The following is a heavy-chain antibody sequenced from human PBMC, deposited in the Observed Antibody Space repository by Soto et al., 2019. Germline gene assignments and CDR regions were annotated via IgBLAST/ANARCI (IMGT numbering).Heavy chain of an antibody. J-gene: IGHJ4*02. D-gene: IGHD6-19*01. Sequence: PSETLSLTCTVSCGSISSYYWSWIRQPPGKGLEWIGYIYYSGSTDYNPSLKSRVTISVDTSKNQFSLKLSSVTAADTAVYYCARGFSGWYYFDYWGQGTLVTVSS. CDR3: ARGFSGWYYFDY. CDR2: IYYSGST. V-gene: IGHV4-59*01. CDR1: CGSISSYY.